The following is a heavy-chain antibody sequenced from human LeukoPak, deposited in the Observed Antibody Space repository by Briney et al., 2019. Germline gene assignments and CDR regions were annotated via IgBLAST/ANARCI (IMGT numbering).Heavy chain of an antibody. D-gene: IGHD4-23*01. CDR2: TSHDGNA. CDR3: ARASTTVVTRVSYFDY. V-gene: IGHV4-4*02. J-gene: IGHJ4*02. Sequence: SETLSLTCAVSGGSISTNTWWSWVRQPPGKGLEWIGQTSHDGNADYTPSLKSRVTISVDKSKNQLSLKLNSVTAADSAVYYCARASTTVVTRVSYFDYWGQGTLVTVSS. CDR1: GGSISTNTW.